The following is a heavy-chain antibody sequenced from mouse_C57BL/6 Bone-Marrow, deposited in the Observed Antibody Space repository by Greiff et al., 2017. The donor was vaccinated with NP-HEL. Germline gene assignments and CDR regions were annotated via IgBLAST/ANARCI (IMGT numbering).Heavy chain of an antibody. CDR2: ISSGSSTI. J-gene: IGHJ4*01. Sequence: EVQRVESGGGLVKPGGSLKLSCAASGFTFSDYGMHWVRQAPEKGLEWVAYISSGSSTIYYADTVKGRFTISRANAKNTLFLQMTSLRSEDTAMYYCARPSYYGSSYYAMDYWGQGTSVTVSS. D-gene: IGHD1-1*01. CDR1: GFTFSDYG. V-gene: IGHV5-17*01. CDR3: ARPSYYGSSYYAMDY.